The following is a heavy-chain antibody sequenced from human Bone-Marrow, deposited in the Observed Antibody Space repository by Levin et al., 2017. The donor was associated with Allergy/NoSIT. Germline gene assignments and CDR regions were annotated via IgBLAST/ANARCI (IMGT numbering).Heavy chain of an antibody. CDR1: GFTFSYYA. CDR2: ISTDGSNK. Sequence: PGGSLRLSCAASGFTFSYYAIHWVRQAPGKGLEWVAVISTDGSNKYYADSVKGRFSISRDNSKNTVYLEMNSLRAEDTAVYYCARAAYSRDWYGFGFDCWGQGTLVTVSS. J-gene: IGHJ4*02. D-gene: IGHD6-19*01. CDR3: ARAAYSRDWYGFGFDC. V-gene: IGHV3-30*04.